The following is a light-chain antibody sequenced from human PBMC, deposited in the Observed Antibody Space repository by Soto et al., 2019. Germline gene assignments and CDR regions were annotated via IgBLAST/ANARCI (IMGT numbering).Light chain of an antibody. CDR1: SSNIGGNS. V-gene: IGLV1-51*01. J-gene: IGLJ1*01. CDR2: DDN. Sequence: QSVVTQPPSVSAAPGQKATISCSGSSSNIGGNSVSWYQQLPGTAPKLLIYDDNKRPSGIPDRFSGSKSGTSATLGITGFQTGDEADYYCGSWDSSLSAYVFGTGTKVTVL. CDR3: GSWDSSLSAYV.